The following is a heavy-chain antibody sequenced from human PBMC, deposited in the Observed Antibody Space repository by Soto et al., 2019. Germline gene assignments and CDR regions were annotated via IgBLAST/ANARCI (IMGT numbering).Heavy chain of an antibody. CDR1: GYTFTRYA. CDR3: ARDIQGGSSSWLYYYYYGMDV. CDR2: INAGNGNT. D-gene: IGHD6-13*01. J-gene: IGHJ6*02. Sequence: QVQLVQSGAEVKKPGASVKVSYKASGYTFTRYAMHWVRQAPGQRLEWMGWINAGNGNTKYSQKFQGRVTISRDTSASTAYMELSSLRSEDTAVYHCARDIQGGSSSWLYYYYYGMDVWGQGTTVTVSS. V-gene: IGHV1-3*01.